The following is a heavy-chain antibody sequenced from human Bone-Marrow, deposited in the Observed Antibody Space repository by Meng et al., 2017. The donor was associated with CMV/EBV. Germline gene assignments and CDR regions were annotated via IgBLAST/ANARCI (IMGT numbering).Heavy chain of an antibody. J-gene: IGHJ6*02. CDR3: ARNEYSSPYGMDV. Sequence: GESLKISCAASGFTFSSYWMHWVRQAPGKGLVWVSRINSDGSSTSYADSVKGRFTISRDNAKNTLYLQMNSLRAEDTAVYYCARNEYSSPYGMDVWGQGTTVTV. V-gene: IGHV3-74*01. CDR2: INSDGSST. CDR1: GFTFSSYW. D-gene: IGHD6-6*01.